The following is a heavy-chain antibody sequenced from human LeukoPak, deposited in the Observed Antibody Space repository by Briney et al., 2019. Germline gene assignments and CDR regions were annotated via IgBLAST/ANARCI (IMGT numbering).Heavy chain of an antibody. CDR2: MNPNSGNT. CDR1: GYSFTSYD. Sequence: ASVKVSCKASGYSFTSYDVNWVRQATGQGLEWMGWMNPNSGNTGYAQKFQGRVTMTRNTSISTAYMELSSLRSEDTAVYYCASGVYSYGYVLDYWGRGTLVTVSS. J-gene: IGHJ4*02. D-gene: IGHD5-18*01. CDR3: ASGVYSYGYVLDY. V-gene: IGHV1-8*01.